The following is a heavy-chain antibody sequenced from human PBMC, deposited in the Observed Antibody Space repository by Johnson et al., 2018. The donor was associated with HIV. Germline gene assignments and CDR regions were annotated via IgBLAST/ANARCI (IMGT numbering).Heavy chain of an antibody. CDR3: ARDRQAVRGTFDI. J-gene: IGHJ3*02. CDR2: ISYDGSNK. CDR1: GFTFSDYY. V-gene: IGHV3-30*03. D-gene: IGHD6-19*01. Sequence: QVQLVESGGGVVQPGRSLRLSCAASGFTFSDYYMTWIRQAPGKGLEWVAVISYDGSNKYYADSVKGRFTIPRDNSKNTLYLQMHSLIAEDTALYYCARDRQAVRGTFDIWCQGTMVTVSS.